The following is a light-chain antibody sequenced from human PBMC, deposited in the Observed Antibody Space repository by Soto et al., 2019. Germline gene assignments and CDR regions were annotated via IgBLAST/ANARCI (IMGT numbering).Light chain of an antibody. J-gene: IGKJ1*01. CDR2: GAS. CDR1: QSVDSSF. Sequence: EIVLTQSPGFLSLSPGERATLSCRASQSVDSSFFAWYQQKPGQAPRLLIYGASKRATGIPDRFSGSGSGTDFTLTIRRLEPEDFAVYYCQQYVSSVTFGQGTKVEIK. CDR3: QQYVSSVT. V-gene: IGKV3-20*01.